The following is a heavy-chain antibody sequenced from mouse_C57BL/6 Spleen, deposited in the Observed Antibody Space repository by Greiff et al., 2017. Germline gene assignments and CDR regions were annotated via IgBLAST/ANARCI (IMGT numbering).Heavy chain of an antibody. V-gene: IGHV1-55*01. D-gene: IGHD1-1*01. CDR3: ARGRNITTVVGDY. J-gene: IGHJ2*01. Sequence: VQLQQPGAELVKPGASVKMSCKASGYTFTSYWLTWVKQRPGQGLAWIGDIYPGSGSTNYNEKFKSKATLTVDTSSSTAYMQLSSLTSEDSAVYYCARGRNITTVVGDYWGQGTTLTVSS. CDR1: GYTFTSYW. CDR2: IYPGSGST.